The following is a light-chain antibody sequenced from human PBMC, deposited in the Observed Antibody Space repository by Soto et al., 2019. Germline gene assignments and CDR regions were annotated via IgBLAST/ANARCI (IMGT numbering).Light chain of an antibody. CDR2: GSS. J-gene: IGKJ2*01. V-gene: IGKV3-20*01. Sequence: EIVLTQSPGTLSLSPGERATLSCRASQSVSSNYLAWYQQKPGQAPRLLIYGSSSRATGIPDRFSGSGSGTDLTLTISRLEPEDFALYFCQQYGNSPPYTFGQGTKVEI. CDR1: QSVSSNY. CDR3: QQYGNSPPYT.